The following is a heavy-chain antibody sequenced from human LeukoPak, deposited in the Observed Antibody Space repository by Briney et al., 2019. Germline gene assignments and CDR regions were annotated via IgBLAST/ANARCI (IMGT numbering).Heavy chain of an antibody. CDR1: GFTFSDAW. J-gene: IGHJ4*02. CDR2: IKSKTDGGTT. D-gene: IGHD6-19*01. Sequence: GGSLRLSRAASGFTFSDAWMSRVRQAPGKGLEWVGRIKSKTDGGTTDYAAPVKGRFTISRDDSKNTLYLQMNSLQTEDTAVYYCTSSSAEEWLFDCWGQGTLVTVSS. V-gene: IGHV3-15*01. CDR3: TSSSAEEWLFDC.